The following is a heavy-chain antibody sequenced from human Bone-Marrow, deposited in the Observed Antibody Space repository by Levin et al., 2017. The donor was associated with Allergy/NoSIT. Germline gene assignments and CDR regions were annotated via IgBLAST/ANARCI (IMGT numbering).Heavy chain of an antibody. J-gene: IGHJ5*02. Sequence: GGSLRLSCAASGFTFSIYSMNWVRQAPGKGLNWVSSITSSSSYIYYADSVKGRFTITRDNAKNSLYLQMSNLRVEDTAVYYCARGLEYSGLPWGQGTLVTVSS. CDR2: ITSSSSYI. V-gene: IGHV3-21*01. CDR1: GFTFSIYS. CDR3: ARGLEYSGLP. D-gene: IGHD5-12*01.